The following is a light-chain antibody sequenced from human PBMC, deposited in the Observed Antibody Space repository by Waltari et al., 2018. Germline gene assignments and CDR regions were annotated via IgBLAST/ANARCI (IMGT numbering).Light chain of an antibody. V-gene: IGLV3-27*01. CDR3: YSAADNNRLV. CDR1: VVAKKY. J-gene: IGLJ2*01. CDR2: KDT. Sequence: SYELTQPSSVSVSPGQTARITCSGHVVAKKYARWFQQMPGQAPVLVIYKDTERPSGIPERFAGSTSGTTVTLTSSGAQVEEEADYYCYSAADNNRLVFGGGTKLTVL.